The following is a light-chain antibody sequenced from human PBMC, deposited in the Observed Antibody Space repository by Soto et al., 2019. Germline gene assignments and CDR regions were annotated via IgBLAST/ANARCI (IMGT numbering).Light chain of an antibody. V-gene: IGKV3-20*01. J-gene: IGKJ4*01. CDR3: QQYDDWPPA. CDR1: QSVSNNY. Sequence: EIVLTQSPGTLSLSPGERATLSCRASQSVSNNYLAWYQQKPGQAPRLLIYGASNRATGIPDRFSGSGSGTDFTLTIDSLQSEDFAVYYCQQYDDWPPAFGGGTKVEIK. CDR2: GAS.